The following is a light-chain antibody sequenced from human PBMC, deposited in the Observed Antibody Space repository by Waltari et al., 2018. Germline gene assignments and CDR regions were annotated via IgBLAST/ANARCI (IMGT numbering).Light chain of an antibody. CDR2: AAS. J-gene: IGKJ5*01. V-gene: IGKV1-33*01. CDR1: QDISNY. Sequence: DIQMTQSPSSLSASVGARVTIPCQARQDISNYLNWYQQKPGKAPKLLIYAASNLETGVPSRFSGSGSGTDFTCTISSLQPEDIATYYCQQYDNLPITFGQGTRLEIK. CDR3: QQYDNLPIT.